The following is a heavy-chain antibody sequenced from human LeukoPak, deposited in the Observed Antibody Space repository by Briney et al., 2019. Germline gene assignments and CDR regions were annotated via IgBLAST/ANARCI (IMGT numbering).Heavy chain of an antibody. V-gene: IGHV4-34*01. CDR1: GRSFSGYY. CDR2: INQSGET. CDR3: GRGARGDAPYNWFDP. D-gene: IGHD2-21*02. J-gene: IGHJ5*02. Sequence: SETLSLTCAIHGRSFSGYYWSWIRQPPGKGLAWIGEINQSGETNQNPSLMSRVTISEDTSKNQFSLMLTSVTAADTAVYYWGRGARGDAPYNWFDPWGQGTLVTVSS.